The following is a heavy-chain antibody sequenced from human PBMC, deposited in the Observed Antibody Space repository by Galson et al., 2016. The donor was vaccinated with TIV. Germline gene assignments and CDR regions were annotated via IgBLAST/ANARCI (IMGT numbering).Heavy chain of an antibody. CDR2: SDPKSGDT. CDR3: ARDYDLLTGHSSLDN. D-gene: IGHD3/OR15-3a*01. V-gene: IGHV1-2*02. Sequence: SLKVSCKASGYTFIDYHLHWVRQAPGQGLEWMGWSDPKSGDTLYAQKFQDRVTMNRDTSTKTVYMDLRSLRTRDTAVLFYARDYDLLTGHSSLDNWGQVTPVTVSS. J-gene: IGHJ4*02. CDR1: GYTFIDYH.